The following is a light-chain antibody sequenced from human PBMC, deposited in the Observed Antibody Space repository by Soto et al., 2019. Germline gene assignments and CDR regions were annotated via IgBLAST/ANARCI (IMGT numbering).Light chain of an antibody. CDR2: NVS. Sequence: QSALTQPASVSGSPGQSITISCTGTSSDVGGHNSVSWYRQHPGKAPKLMIYNVSNRPSGVSNRFSGSKSGNTASLTISGLLAEDEADYYCTSYTSSSTYVFGAGTKLTVL. CDR3: TSYTSSSTYV. J-gene: IGLJ1*01. CDR1: SSDVGGHNS. V-gene: IGLV2-14*01.